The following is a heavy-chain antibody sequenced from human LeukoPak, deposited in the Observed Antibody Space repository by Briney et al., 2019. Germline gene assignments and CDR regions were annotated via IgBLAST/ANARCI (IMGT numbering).Heavy chain of an antibody. CDR3: AREVWMVVGARGHFDY. CDR1: GYTFTSYD. CDR2: MNPNSGNT. V-gene: IGHV1-8*01. Sequence: ASVKVSCKASGYTFTSYDINWVRQATGQGLEWMGWMNPNSGNTGYAQKFQGRVTMTRDTSTSTVYMELSSLRSEDTAVYYCAREVWMVVGARGHFDYWGQGTLVTVSS. J-gene: IGHJ4*02. D-gene: IGHD1-26*01.